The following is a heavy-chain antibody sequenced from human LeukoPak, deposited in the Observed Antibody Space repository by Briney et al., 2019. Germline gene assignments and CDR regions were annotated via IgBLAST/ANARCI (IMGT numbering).Heavy chain of an antibody. CDR2: VNPNSGGT. Sequence: ASVKVSCKASGYTFTGYYMHWVRQAPGQGLEWMGWVNPNSGGTNYAQKFQGRVTMTRDTSISTACMELSRLRSDDTAVYYCARPAPATYDFWSGYPPVFQHWGQGTLVTVSS. D-gene: IGHD3-3*01. CDR1: GYTFTGYY. J-gene: IGHJ1*01. CDR3: ARPAPATYDFWSGYPPVFQH. V-gene: IGHV1-2*02.